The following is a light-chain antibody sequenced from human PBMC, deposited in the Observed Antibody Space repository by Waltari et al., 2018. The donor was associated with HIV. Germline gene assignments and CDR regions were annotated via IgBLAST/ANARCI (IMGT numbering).Light chain of an antibody. V-gene: IGLV8-61*01. CDR2: STD. J-gene: IGLJ3*02. Sequence: QTVVTQEPSFSVSPGGTVTPTCGLSPGPVSTNSYPSRYKQSPGQAPRTLIYSTDIRSPGAPARFSGSILGNKAALTITGAQAEDEADYYCVVYLSSGSWVFGGGTKVTVL. CDR1: PGPVSTNSY. CDR3: VVYLSSGSWV.